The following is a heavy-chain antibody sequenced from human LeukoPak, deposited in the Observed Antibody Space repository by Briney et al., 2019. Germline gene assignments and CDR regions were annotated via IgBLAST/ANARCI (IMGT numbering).Heavy chain of an antibody. CDR2: INPNSGGT. CDR1: GYTFTGYY. CDR3: ARIIPITMIVVVNGYAFDI. D-gene: IGHD3-22*01. J-gene: IGHJ3*02. V-gene: IGHV1-2*02. Sequence: GASVKVSCKASGYTFTGYYMHWVRQAPGQGLEWMGWINPNSGGTNYAQKFQGRVTMTRDTSISTAYMELSRLRSDDTAVYYCARIIPITMIVVVNGYAFDIWGQGTMVTVSS.